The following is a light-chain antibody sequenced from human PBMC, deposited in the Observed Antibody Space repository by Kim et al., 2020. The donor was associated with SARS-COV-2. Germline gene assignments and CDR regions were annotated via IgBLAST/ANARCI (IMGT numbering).Light chain of an antibody. Sequence: SPGERATLSCRASQSVSSNYLAWYQQKPGQAPRLLIYGASSRATGIPDRFSGSGSGTDFTLTITRLEPEDFAVYYCQQYSSSPATFGQGTTVDIK. J-gene: IGKJ1*01. CDR1: QSVSSNY. CDR2: GAS. V-gene: IGKV3-20*01. CDR3: QQYSSSPAT.